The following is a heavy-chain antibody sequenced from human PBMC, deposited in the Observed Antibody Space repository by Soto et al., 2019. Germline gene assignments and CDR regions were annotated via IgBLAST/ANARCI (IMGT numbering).Heavy chain of an antibody. CDR2: ISSSSDKT. V-gene: IGHV3-48*02. D-gene: IGHD2-21*02. CDR3: TRLPKGSLVTD. J-gene: IGHJ4*02. CDR1: GFSFSDYS. Sequence: LVESGGGLVYPGGSLRLSCVASGFSFSDYSMNWVRQAPGKGLQWVSYISSSSDKTDYGDSVKCRFTVSRDNAKNALFLQMNSLRDDDTATYYCTRLPKGSLVTDWGQRTRVTVSS.